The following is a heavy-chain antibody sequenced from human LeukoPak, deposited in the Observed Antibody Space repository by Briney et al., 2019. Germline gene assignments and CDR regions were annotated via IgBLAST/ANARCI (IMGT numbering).Heavy chain of an antibody. V-gene: IGHV4-39*01. CDR3: ARGVFGGATSY. CDR1: GGSISSSSYY. CDR2: IYYSGST. D-gene: IGHD1-26*01. Sequence: SETLSLTCTVSGGSISSSSYYWGWIRQPPGKGLEWIGSIYYSGSTYYNPSLKSRVTISVDTSKNQFSLKLSSVTAADTAVYYCARGVFGGATSYWGQGTLVTVSS. J-gene: IGHJ4*02.